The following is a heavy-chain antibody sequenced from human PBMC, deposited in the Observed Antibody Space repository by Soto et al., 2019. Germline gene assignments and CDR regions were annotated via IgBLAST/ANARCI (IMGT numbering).Heavy chain of an antibody. D-gene: IGHD2-15*01. Sequence: GGSLRLSCAASGFTFSSYAMHWVRQAPGKGLEWVAVISYDGSNKYYADSVKGRFTISRDNSKNTLYLQMNSLRAEDTAVYYCARGMDIVVVVAANRGYFDYWGQGTLVTVSS. CDR1: GFTFSSYA. J-gene: IGHJ4*02. V-gene: IGHV3-30-3*01. CDR3: ARGMDIVVVVAANRGYFDY. CDR2: ISYDGSNK.